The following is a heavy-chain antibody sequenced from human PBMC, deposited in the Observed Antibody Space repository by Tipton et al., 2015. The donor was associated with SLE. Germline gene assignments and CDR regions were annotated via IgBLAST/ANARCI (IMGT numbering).Heavy chain of an antibody. V-gene: IGHV4-30-2*01. J-gene: IGHJ5*02. D-gene: IGHD3-3*02. CDR1: GGSISSGGYS. CDR2: IYHSGIT. Sequence: TLSLTCAVSGGSISSGGYSWSWIRQPPGKGLEWIAYIYHSGITNYNPSLQSRVTISVDRSKNQFSLKLTSVTAADTAVYYCARGPPFMEWERNWFDPWGQGTQVTVSS. CDR3: ARGPPFMEWERNWFDP.